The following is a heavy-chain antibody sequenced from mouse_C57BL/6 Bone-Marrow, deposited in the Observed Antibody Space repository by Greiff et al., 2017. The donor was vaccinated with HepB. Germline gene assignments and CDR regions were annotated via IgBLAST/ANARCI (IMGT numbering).Heavy chain of an antibody. V-gene: IGHV1-52*01. Sequence: QVQLQQSGAELVRPGSSVKLSCKASGYTFTSYWMHWVKQRPIQGLEWIGNIDPSDSETHYNQKFKDKATLTVDKSSSTAYMQLSSLTSEDSAVYYCARAEVYYGNYDYWGQGTTLTVSS. CDR2: IDPSDSET. CDR1: GYTFTSYW. J-gene: IGHJ2*01. CDR3: ARAEVYYGNYDY. D-gene: IGHD2-1*01.